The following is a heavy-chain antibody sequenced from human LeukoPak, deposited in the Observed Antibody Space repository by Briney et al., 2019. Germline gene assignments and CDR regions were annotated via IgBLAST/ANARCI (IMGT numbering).Heavy chain of an antibody. J-gene: IGHJ1*01. CDR3: AGLQIEQPF. V-gene: IGHV3-21*01. CDR1: GFTFRDSG. Sequence: KPGGSLRLSCAASGFTFRDSGMNWVRQAPGKGLEWVSSISSSSYYIYYADSVKGRFTISRDNAKNSLYLQMNSLRAEDTAVYYCAGLQIEQPFWGQGTLVTVSS. D-gene: IGHD6-13*01. CDR2: ISSSSYYI.